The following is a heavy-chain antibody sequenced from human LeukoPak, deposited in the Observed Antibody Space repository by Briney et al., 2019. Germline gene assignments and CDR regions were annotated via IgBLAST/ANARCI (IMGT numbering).Heavy chain of an antibody. CDR2: ISLNSGVT. D-gene: IGHD3-16*01. J-gene: IGHJ4*02. Sequence: GASVKVSCKASGYMFTGYHMHWVRQAPGQGLEWMGWISLNSGVTSYAQTFEGRVTMTRDTSISTAYMELSRLRSADTAVYYCAKEGGGLDYWGQGTLVTVSS. CDR1: GYMFTGYH. V-gene: IGHV1-2*02. CDR3: AKEGGGLDY.